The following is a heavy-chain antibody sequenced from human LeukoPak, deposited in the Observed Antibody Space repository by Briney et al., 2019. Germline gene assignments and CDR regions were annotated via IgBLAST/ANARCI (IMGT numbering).Heavy chain of an antibody. CDR1: GGSINSYY. V-gene: IGHV4-4*07. D-gene: IGHD3-9*01. Sequence: PSETLSLTCTVSGGSINSYYWSWMRRPAGKGLEWIGRIYTSGSTNYNPSLKSRVTMSVDTSKNQFSLKLSSVTAADTAVYYCARARADLDYDILTGYYYYYMDVWGEGTTVTVSS. CDR2: IYTSGST. CDR3: ARARADLDYDILTGYYYYYMDV. J-gene: IGHJ6*03.